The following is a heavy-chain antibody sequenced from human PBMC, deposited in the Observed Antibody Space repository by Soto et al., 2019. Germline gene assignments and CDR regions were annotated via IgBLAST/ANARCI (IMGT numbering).Heavy chain of an antibody. J-gene: IGHJ4*02. CDR2: VYKSGST. V-gene: IGHV4-38-2*02. Sequence: SGTLSLKSTVSGCSVTSGNIWGWIGQPPGKGLEWVGCVYKSGSTHYKPSLKSRVTISLDTSKNQFSLILNSMTAADTAVYYCARSAFYYDTSGNYYPAYIHNWPPGTPVTVS. CDR3: ARSAFYYDTSGNYYPAYIHN. D-gene: IGHD3-22*01. CDR1: GCSVTSGNI.